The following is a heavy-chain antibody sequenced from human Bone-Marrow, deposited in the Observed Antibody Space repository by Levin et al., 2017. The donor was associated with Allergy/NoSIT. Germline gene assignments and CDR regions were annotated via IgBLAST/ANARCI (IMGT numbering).Heavy chain of an antibody. CDR1: GFTFSSYA. D-gene: IGHD2-2*01. Sequence: GESLKISCAASGFTFSSYAMYWVRQAPGKGLEWVSLISYVGTNKDYADSVRGRFIVSRDNSNSTLFLQMNYLRPEDTAIYYCARDPPRGDNSKYLPDYWGQGTLVTVSS. CDR2: ISYVGTNK. V-gene: IGHV3-30-3*01. J-gene: IGHJ4*02. CDR3: ARDPPRGDNSKYLPDY.